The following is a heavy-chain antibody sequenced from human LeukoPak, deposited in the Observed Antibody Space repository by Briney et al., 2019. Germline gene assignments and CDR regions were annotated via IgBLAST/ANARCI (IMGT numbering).Heavy chain of an antibody. CDR2: INHSGST. J-gene: IGHJ6*02. CDR3: AKYRGRGSSWTHYDYYGMDV. V-gene: IGHV4-34*01. CDR1: GGSFSGYY. Sequence: PSETLSLTCAVYGGSFSGYYWSWIRQPPGKGLEWIGVINHSGSTNYNPSLKSRVTISVDTSKNQFSLKLSSVTAADTVVYYCAKYRGRGSSWTHYDYYGMDVWGQGTTVTVSS. D-gene: IGHD6-13*01.